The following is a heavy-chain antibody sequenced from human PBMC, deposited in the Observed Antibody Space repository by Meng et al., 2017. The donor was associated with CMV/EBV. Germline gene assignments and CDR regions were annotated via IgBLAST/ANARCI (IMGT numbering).Heavy chain of an antibody. CDR3: ARDGMGFDS. CDR2: IIPILGIA. Sequence: SVKVSCKASGGTFSSYAISWVRQAPGQGLEWMGGIIPILGIANYAQKFQGRVTITADKYTSTAYMELSSLRSEETAVYYCARDGMGFDSWGQGTLVTVSS. CDR1: GGTFSSYA. V-gene: IGHV1-69*10. J-gene: IGHJ5*01.